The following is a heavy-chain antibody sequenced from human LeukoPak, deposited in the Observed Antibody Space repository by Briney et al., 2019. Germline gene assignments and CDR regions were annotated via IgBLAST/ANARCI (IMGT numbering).Heavy chain of an antibody. CDR1: GYTFTGYY. J-gene: IGHJ4*02. V-gene: IGHV1-2*02. Sequence: GASVKVSCKASGYTFTGYYMHWVRHAPGQGLEWMGWINPDIGSTNYAQKFQGRVTMTRDTSISTAYMELSRLRSDDTAVYYCARGLSVAAGKGTLFDYWGQGTLVTVSS. D-gene: IGHD6-13*01. CDR2: INPDIGST. CDR3: ARGLSVAAGKGTLFDY.